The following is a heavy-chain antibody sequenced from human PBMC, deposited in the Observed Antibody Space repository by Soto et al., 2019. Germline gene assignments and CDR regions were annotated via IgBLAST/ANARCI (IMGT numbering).Heavy chain of an antibody. Sequence: LSLTCAASGFTFSSYAMSWVRQAPGKGLEWVSAISGSGGSTYYADSVKGRFTISRDNSKNTLYLQMNSLRAEDTAVYYCAKDPMTTVLRGTDFDYWGQGTLVTVSS. CDR3: AKDPMTTVLRGTDFDY. J-gene: IGHJ4*02. CDR1: GFTFSSYA. CDR2: ISGSGGST. V-gene: IGHV3-23*01. D-gene: IGHD4-17*01.